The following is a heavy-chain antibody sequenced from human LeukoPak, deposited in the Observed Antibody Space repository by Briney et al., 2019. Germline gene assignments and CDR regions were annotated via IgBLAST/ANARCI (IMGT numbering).Heavy chain of an antibody. CDR2: IYPGDSDT. CDR1: GYIFARHW. CDR3: ARTLDYGSASTRYSDV. J-gene: IGHJ6*04. Sequence: GESLKISCKGSGYIFARHWITWVRQMPGKGLEWMGVIYPGDSDTRYSPSFQGQVTISADESINTAYLQWSSLKASDTATYYCARTLDYGSASTRYSDVWGKGTRVIVSS. D-gene: IGHD3-10*01. V-gene: IGHV5-51*01.